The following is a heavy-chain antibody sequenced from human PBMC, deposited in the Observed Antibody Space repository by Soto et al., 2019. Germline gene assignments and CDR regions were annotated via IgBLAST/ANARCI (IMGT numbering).Heavy chain of an antibody. D-gene: IGHD3-10*01. CDR1: GFTSLSYA. J-gene: IGHJ4*02. V-gene: IGHV1-3*01. CDR2: INAGVDGT. Sequence: QVELVQSGPEMMQSGASVKVSCKASGFTSLSYAFHWVRQAPGQGPQWLGWINAGVDGTIYSQRYQGRLKITRDSSANIVFLEVNTLTKEDTAVYYCAREVQGVTSFDYWGQGTLVAVSS. CDR3: AREVQGVTSFDY.